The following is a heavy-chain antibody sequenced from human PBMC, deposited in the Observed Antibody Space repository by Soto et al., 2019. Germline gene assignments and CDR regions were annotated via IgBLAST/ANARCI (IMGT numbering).Heavy chain of an antibody. D-gene: IGHD2-15*01. CDR2: IYYSGST. V-gene: IGHV4-39*01. CDR1: GGSISSSSYY. J-gene: IGHJ5*02. CDR3: ARRGDCSGGSCYSSGWFDP. Sequence: QLQLQESGPGLVKPSETLSLTCTVSGGSISSSSYYWGWIRQPPGKGLEWIGSIYYSGSTYYNPSLKSRVTVSVDTSKNQFSLKLSSVTAADTAVYYCARRGDCSGGSCYSSGWFDPWGQGTLVTVSS.